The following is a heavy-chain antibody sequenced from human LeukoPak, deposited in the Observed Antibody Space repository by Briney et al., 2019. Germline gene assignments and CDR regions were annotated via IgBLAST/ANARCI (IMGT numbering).Heavy chain of an antibody. CDR2: INHSGST. D-gene: IGHD2-2*01. V-gene: IGHV4-34*01. CDR3: ARGVYCSSTSCPDLDY. Sequence: PSETLSLTCAVYGGSFSGYYWSWIRQPPGKGLDWIGEINHSGSTNYNPSLKSRVTISVDTSKNQFSLKLSSVTAADTAVYYCARGVYCSSTSCPDLDYWGQGTLVTVSS. J-gene: IGHJ4*02. CDR1: GGSFSGYY.